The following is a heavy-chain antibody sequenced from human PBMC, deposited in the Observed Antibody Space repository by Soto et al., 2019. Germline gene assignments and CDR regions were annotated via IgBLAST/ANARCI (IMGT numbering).Heavy chain of an antibody. CDR2: IIPILDVV. J-gene: IGHJ4*02. CDR3: ARDSDTTRAPFDF. D-gene: IGHD1-1*01. V-gene: IGHV1-69*08. Sequence: QVQLVQSGAEVKKPGSSVKVACKASGGTFTRHTINWVRQAPGQGLEWMGRIIPILDVVNYAQKFQDRVTLSAEKSASTAYMEMTPLRSEDTGVYFFARDSDTTRAPFDFRGQGTLVTVSS. CDR1: GGTFTRHT.